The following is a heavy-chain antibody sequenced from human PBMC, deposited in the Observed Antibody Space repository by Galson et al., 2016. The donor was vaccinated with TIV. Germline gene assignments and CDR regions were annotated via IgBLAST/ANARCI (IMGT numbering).Heavy chain of an antibody. J-gene: IGHJ6*02. D-gene: IGHD3-3*01. CDR1: GYKFSTYW. Sequence: QSGAEVKKPGESLKIACKTSGYKFSTYWMSWVRQMPGKGPEWVGHIYPGDSDTRSSPSFQGHVTISADKSIDTAYLQWGSLKASDSSIYYCARHGYDFWNGQDYFFYGMDVWGQGTTVIVSS. V-gene: IGHV5-51*01. CDR2: IYPGDSDT. CDR3: ARHGYDFWNGQDYFFYGMDV.